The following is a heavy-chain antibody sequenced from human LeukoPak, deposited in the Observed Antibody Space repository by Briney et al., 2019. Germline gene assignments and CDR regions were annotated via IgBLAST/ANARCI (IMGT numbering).Heavy chain of an antibody. CDR3: ARAPLDGSGYYYFDY. J-gene: IGHJ4*02. V-gene: IGHV1-2*02. CDR2: THPNSGHT. Sequence: SVTLSCKAARYTFTGYYMHWVRQPPRHGLGWVGWTHPNSGHTNYTKKCAGRVSMTRDTSIHTTYRGLGRLRTDGPAVTYCARAPLDGSGYYYFDYWGEGTLVTVSS. CDR1: RYTFTGYY. D-gene: IGHD3-10*01.